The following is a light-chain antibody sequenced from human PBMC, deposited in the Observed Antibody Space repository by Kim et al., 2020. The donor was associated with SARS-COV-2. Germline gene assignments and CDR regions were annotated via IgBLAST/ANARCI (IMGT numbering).Light chain of an antibody. Sequence: EFVLTQSPGTLSLSPGERATLSCRASQSISSSYLAWYQQKPGQAPRLLIYGASSRATGIPDRFSGSGSGADFTLTISRLEPEDFAVYYCQQYDNSHWTFGQGTKVDIK. CDR1: QSISSSY. CDR2: GAS. CDR3: QQYDNSHWT. V-gene: IGKV3-20*01. J-gene: IGKJ1*01.